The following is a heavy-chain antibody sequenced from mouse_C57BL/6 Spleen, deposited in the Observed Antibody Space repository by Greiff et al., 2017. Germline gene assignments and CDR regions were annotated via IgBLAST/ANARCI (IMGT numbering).Heavy chain of an antibody. CDR3: ARGGSRYAMDY. Sequence: QVQLKQPGAELVKPGASVKMSCKASGYTFTSYWITWVKQRPGQGLEWIGDIYPGSGSTNYTEKFKSQATLTVDTSSSTAYMQLSSLTTEDSAVYYCARGGSRYAMDYWGQGTSVTVSS. CDR1: GYTFTSYW. CDR2: IYPGSGST. D-gene: IGHD1-1*01. J-gene: IGHJ4*01. V-gene: IGHV1-55*01.